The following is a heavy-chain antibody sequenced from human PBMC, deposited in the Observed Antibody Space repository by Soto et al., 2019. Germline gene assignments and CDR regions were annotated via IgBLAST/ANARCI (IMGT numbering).Heavy chain of an antibody. D-gene: IGHD2-2*01. CDR3: ARGRGRYCSSTSCIRGGWFDP. J-gene: IGHJ5*02. CDR1: GGSFSGYY. V-gene: IGHV4-34*01. CDR2: INHSGST. Sequence: LSLTCAVYGGSFSGYYWSWIRQPPGKGLEWIGEINHSGSTNYNPSLKSRVTISVDTSKNQFSLKLSSVTAADTAVYYCARGRGRYCSSTSCIRGGWFDPWGQGTLVTVSS.